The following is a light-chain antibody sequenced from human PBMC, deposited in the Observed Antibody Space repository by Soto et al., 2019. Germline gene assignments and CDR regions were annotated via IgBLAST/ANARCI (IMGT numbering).Light chain of an antibody. V-gene: IGLV2-14*01. Sequence: QSALTQPASVSGSPGQSITISCTGTSSDVGYDNYVSWFQQHPGKAPKLMIYEVSRRPSGVSNRFSGSKSANTASLTISGLQAEDEADYYCCSYAGSYILVFGGGTKLTVL. CDR3: CSYAGSYILV. CDR1: SSDVGYDNY. CDR2: EVS. J-gene: IGLJ3*02.